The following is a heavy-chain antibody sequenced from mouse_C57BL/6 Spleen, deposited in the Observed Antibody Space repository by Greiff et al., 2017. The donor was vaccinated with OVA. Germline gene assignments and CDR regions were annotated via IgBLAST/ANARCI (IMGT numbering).Heavy chain of an antibody. V-gene: IGHV3-6*01. CDR3: ARRRSAMDY. CDR2: ISYDGSN. CDR1: GYSITSGYY. J-gene: IGHJ4*01. Sequence: EVKLQESGPGLVKPSQSLSLTCSVTGYSITSGYYWNWIRQFPGNKLEWMGYISYDGSNNYNPSLKNRISITRDTSKNQFFLKLNSVTTEDTATYYCARRRSAMDYWGQGTSVTVSS.